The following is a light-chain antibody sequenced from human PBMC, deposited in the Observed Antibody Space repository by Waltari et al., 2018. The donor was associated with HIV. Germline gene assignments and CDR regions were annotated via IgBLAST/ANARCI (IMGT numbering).Light chain of an antibody. CDR2: DVT. CDR1: GSDVGNFNC. Sequence: HSALTQPRSVSGSPGQSVPISCTRTGSDVGNFNCVSWYQHLPAKAPKLLIYDVTKRPSGVPDRFSGSKSGDTASLTISGLQAEDEADYYCCTYAAKYVLFGGGTNLTVL. J-gene: IGLJ2*01. CDR3: CTYAAKYVL. V-gene: IGLV2-11*01.